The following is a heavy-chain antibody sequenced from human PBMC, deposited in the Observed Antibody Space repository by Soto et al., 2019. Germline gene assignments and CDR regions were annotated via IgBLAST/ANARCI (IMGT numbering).Heavy chain of an antibody. D-gene: IGHD6-13*01. V-gene: IGHV6-1*01. J-gene: IGHJ5*02. CDR3: AREGDSSNPTENWFDP. Sequence: PSQTLSLTCAISRDSVSSNSAAWNWIRQSPSRGLEWLGRTYYRSKWYNDYAVSVKSRITINPDTSKNQFSLQLNSVTPEDTAVYYCAREGDSSNPTENWFDPWGQGTLVTVSS. CDR2: TYYRSKWYN. CDR1: RDSVSSNSAA.